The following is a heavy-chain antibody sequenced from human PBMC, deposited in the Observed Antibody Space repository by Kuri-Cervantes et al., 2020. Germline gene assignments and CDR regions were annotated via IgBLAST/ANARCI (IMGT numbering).Heavy chain of an antibody. CDR3: ARDGWFGELYFIYYYGMDV. D-gene: IGHD3-10*01. Sequence: GESLKISCAASGFTFSSYGMHWVRQAPGKGLEWVAVISYDGSNKYYADSVKGRFTISRDNPKNTLYLQMNSLRDEDTAVYCCARDGWFGELYFIYYYGMDVWGQGTTVTVSS. CDR2: ISYDGSNK. CDR1: GFTFSSYG. V-gene: IGHV3-30*03. J-gene: IGHJ6*02.